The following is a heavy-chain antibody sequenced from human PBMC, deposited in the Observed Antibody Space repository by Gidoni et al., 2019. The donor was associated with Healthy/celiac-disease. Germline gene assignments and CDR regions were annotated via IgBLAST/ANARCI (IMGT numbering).Heavy chain of an antibody. CDR2: ISSNGGST. V-gene: IGHV3-64D*06. CDR1: GFTFSSYA. Sequence: EVQLVESGGGLVQPGGSLRLSCSASGFTFSSYAMHWVRQAPGKGLEYVSAISSNGGSTYYADSVKGRFTISRDNSKNTLYLQMSSLRAEDTAVYYCVKDGDYVWGTDVNYFDYWGQGTLVTVSS. D-gene: IGHD3-16*01. CDR3: VKDGDYVWGTDVNYFDY. J-gene: IGHJ4*02.